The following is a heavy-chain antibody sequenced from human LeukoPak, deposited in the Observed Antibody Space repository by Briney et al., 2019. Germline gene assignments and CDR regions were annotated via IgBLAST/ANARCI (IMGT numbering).Heavy chain of an antibody. D-gene: IGHD2-2*01. CDR3: ARGYCSSTSCKPWSGWFDP. Sequence: ASVKVSCKASGYTFTGYYMHWVRQAPGQGLEWMGWINPNSGGTNYAQKSQGRVTMTRDTSISTAYMELSRLRSDDTAVYYCARGYCSSTSCKPWSGWFDPWGQGTLVTVSS. V-gene: IGHV1-2*02. J-gene: IGHJ5*02. CDR1: GYTFTGYY. CDR2: INPNSGGT.